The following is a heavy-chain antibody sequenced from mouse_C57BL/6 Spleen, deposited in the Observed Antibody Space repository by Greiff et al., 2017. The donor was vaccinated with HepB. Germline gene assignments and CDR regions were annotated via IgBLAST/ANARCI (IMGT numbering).Heavy chain of an antibody. CDR2: IYPGSGST. CDR3: ARVGPRRAMDY. Sequence: QVQLQQSGAELVKPGASVKMSCKASGYTFTSYWITWVKQRPGQGLEWIGDIYPGSGSTNYNEKFKSKATLTVDTSSSTAYMQLSSLTSEDSAVYYCARVGPRRAMDYWGQGTSVTVSS. CDR1: GYTFTSYW. V-gene: IGHV1-55*01. D-gene: IGHD2-12*01. J-gene: IGHJ4*01.